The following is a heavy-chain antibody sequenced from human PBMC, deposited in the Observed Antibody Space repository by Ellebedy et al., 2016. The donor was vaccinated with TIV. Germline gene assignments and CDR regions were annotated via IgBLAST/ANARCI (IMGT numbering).Heavy chain of an antibody. CDR3: AREYDYVWGSYRPARWFDP. Sequence: AASVKVSCKASGYTFTSYDINWVRQATGQGLEWMGWMNPNSGNTGYAQKFQGRVTMTRNTSISTAYMELSSLRSEDTAVYYCAREYDYVWGSYRPARWFDPWGQGTLVTVSS. D-gene: IGHD3-16*02. CDR2: MNPNSGNT. V-gene: IGHV1-8*01. J-gene: IGHJ5*02. CDR1: GYTFTSYD.